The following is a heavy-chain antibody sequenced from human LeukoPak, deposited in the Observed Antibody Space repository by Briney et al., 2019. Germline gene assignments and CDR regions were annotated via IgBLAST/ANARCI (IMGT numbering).Heavy chain of an antibody. CDR3: ASYDYVWGSYRPVAFDI. CDR2: IYYSGST. CDR1: GGSTSSSSYY. Sequence: PSGTLSLTCTVSGGSTSSSSYYWGWIRQPPGKGLEWIGSIYYSGSTYYNPSLKSRVTISVDTSKNQFSLKLSSVTAADTAVYYCASYDYVWGSYRPVAFDIWGQGTMVTVSS. V-gene: IGHV4-39*01. D-gene: IGHD3-16*02. J-gene: IGHJ3*02.